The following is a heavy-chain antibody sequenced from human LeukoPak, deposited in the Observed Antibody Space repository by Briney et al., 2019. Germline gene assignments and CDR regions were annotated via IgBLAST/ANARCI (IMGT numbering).Heavy chain of an antibody. D-gene: IGHD7-27*01. J-gene: IGHJ4*02. CDR3: ARGSRGSGDY. CDR1: GYTFTSYD. V-gene: IGHV1-8*01. Sequence: ASVKVSCKASGYTFTSYDINWVRQATGQGLEWMGWMNPNSGNTGYAQKFQGRVTMTRDTSTSTVYMELSSLRSEDTAVYYCARGSRGSGDYWGQGTLVTVSS. CDR2: MNPNSGNT.